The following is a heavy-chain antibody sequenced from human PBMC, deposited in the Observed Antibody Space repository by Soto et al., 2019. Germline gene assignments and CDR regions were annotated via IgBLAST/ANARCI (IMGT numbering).Heavy chain of an antibody. V-gene: IGHV3-21*01. CDR3: ARVPDSMVRGVIEY. J-gene: IGHJ4*02. Sequence: EVKLVESGGGLVKPGGSLRLSCTASGFNFSNYYMNWVRQAPGKGLEWVSSISSSSSYSYYADSLKGRFTISRDSAKNSLYLQMNTLRVEDTAVYYCARVPDSMVRGVIEYWGQGTLVTVSS. CDR2: ISSSSSYS. D-gene: IGHD3-10*01. CDR1: GFNFSNYY.